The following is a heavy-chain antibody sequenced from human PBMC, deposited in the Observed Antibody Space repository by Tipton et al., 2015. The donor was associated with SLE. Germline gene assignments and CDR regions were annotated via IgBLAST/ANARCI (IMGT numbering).Heavy chain of an antibody. D-gene: IGHD4-17*01. Sequence: TLSLTCTVSGGSISSSSYYWGWIRQPPGKGLEWIGSICYSGSTYYNPSLKSRVTISVDTSKNQFSLKLSSVTAADTAVYYCARHDYGDYGYFDYWGQGTLVTVSS. CDR3: ARHDYGDYGYFDY. V-gene: IGHV4-39*01. J-gene: IGHJ4*02. CDR2: ICYSGST. CDR1: GGSISSSSYY.